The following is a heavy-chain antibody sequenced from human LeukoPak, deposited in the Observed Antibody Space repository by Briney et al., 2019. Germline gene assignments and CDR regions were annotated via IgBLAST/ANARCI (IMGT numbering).Heavy chain of an antibody. Sequence: SETLSLTCAVYGGSFSGYYWSWIRQPPGKGLEWIGEINHSGSTNYNPSLKSRVTISVDTSKNQFSLKLSSVTAADTAVYYCARNYYGSGSYYPNRRYNWFDPWGQGTLVTVSS. CDR3: ARNYYGSGSYYPNRRYNWFDP. CDR2: INHSGST. CDR1: GGSFSGYY. D-gene: IGHD3-10*01. V-gene: IGHV4-34*01. J-gene: IGHJ5*02.